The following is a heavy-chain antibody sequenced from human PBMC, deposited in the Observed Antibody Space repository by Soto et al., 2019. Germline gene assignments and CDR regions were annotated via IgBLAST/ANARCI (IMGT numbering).Heavy chain of an antibody. V-gene: IGHV4-30-4*01. CDR2: IYYTGKT. J-gene: IGHJ5*02. CDR3: GRDLTSNANCIDP. Sequence: QVQLQESGPGLEKPSQTLSLTCSVSGDYIHVGGYYWTWIRQRPGKGLEWMGYIYYTGKTYYNPSLESRLTMSVDRSKNQFSLRLTSVTAADTAVYFCGRDLTSNANCIDPWGQGTLVTVSS. D-gene: IGHD2-2*01. CDR1: GDYIHVGGYY.